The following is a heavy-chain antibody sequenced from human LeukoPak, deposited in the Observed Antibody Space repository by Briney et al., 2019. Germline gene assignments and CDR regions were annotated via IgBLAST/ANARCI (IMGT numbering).Heavy chain of an antibody. Sequence: SETLSRTCAVYGGSFSGYYWSWIRQPPGKGLEWIGQIYHSGSTNYNPSLKSRVTISVDKSKNQFSLKLSSVTAADMAVYYCARDAYDSSGYSFDYWGQGTLVTVSS. CDR2: IYHSGST. CDR3: ARDAYDSSGYSFDY. D-gene: IGHD3-22*01. V-gene: IGHV4-34*01. J-gene: IGHJ4*02. CDR1: GGSFSGYY.